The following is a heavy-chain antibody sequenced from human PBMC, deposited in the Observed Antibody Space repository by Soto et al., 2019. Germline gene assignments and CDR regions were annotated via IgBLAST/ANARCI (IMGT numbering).Heavy chain of an antibody. CDR1: GGSISSGGYS. CDR2: IYHSGST. V-gene: IGHV4-30-2*01. J-gene: IGHJ6*02. D-gene: IGHD2-15*01. CDR3: ARDLMDCSGGSCYGMDV. Sequence: SETLSLTCAVSGGSISSGGYSWSWIRQPPGKGLEWIGYIYHSGSTYYNPSLKSRVTISVDRSKNQFSLKLSSVTAADTAVYYCARDLMDCSGGSCYGMDVWGQGTTVTVSS.